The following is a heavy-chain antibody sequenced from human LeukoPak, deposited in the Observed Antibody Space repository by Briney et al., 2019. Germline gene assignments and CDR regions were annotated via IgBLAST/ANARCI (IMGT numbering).Heavy chain of an antibody. CDR3: ARDQGRMPHPRNWHLDL. CDR2: ISGSGSII. V-gene: IGHV3-48*04. CDR1: GFTFSSSN. D-gene: IGHD1-14*01. J-gene: IGHJ2*01. Sequence: GGSLRLSCVASGFTFSSSNVNWVRQAPGQGLEWISYISGSGSIIYYADSVKGRFTISRDNAKKSLYLQMNSLRAEDTAVYYCARDQGRMPHPRNWHLDLWGRGTLVTVSS.